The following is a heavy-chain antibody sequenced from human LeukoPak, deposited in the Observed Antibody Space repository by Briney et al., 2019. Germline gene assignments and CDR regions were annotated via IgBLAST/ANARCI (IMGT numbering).Heavy chain of an antibody. CDR2: IYPGDSDT. D-gene: IGHD3-10*01. J-gene: IGHJ5*02. V-gene: IGHV5-51*01. Sequence: GESLKISCKGSGYSFTSYWIGWVRQMPGKGLEWMGIIYPGDSDTRYSPSFQGQVTISADKSISTAYLQWSSLKASDTAMYYCARANYYGSGSSSVQHGFDPWGQGTLVTVSS. CDR3: ARANYYGSGSSSVQHGFDP. CDR1: GYSFTSYW.